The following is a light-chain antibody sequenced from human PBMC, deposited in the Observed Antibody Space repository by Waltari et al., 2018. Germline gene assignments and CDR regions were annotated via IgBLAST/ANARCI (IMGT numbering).Light chain of an antibody. CDR2: DAS. CDR3: QQRYIWPPIT. J-gene: IGKJ5*01. V-gene: IGKV3-11*01. Sequence: EIVLTQSPATLSLSPGERATLSCRASQSVRGYLACYQQRPGQAPRLLIFDASNRSTGIPARCSGSGSGTDFTLTISSLEPEDFAVYYCQQRYIWPPITFGQGTRLDIK. CDR1: QSVRGY.